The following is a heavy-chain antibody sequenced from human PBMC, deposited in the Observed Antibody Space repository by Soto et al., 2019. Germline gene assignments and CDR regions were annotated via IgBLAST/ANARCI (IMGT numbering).Heavy chain of an antibody. CDR2: IYYSGST. V-gene: IGHV4-30-4*01. Sequence: QVQLQESGPGLVKPSQTLSLTCTVSGGSISSGDYYWSWIRQPPGKGLEWIGYIYYSGSTYYNPSLKSRVTISVDTSKNQFSLKLSSVTAADTAVYYCARVDERPYYYDSSGYYSPVYYFDYWGQGTLVTVSS. CDR3: ARVDERPYYYDSSGYYSPVYYFDY. J-gene: IGHJ4*02. CDR1: GGSISSGDYY. D-gene: IGHD3-22*01.